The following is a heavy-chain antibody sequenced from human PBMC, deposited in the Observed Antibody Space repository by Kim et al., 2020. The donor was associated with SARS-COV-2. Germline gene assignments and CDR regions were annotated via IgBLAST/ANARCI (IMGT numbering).Heavy chain of an antibody. Sequence: SETLSLTCTVSGGSISSSSYYWGWIRQPPGKGLEWIGSIYYSGSTYYNPSLKSRVTISVDTSKNQFSLKLSSVTAADTSVYYCARQPPLYNWNRDYYYGMDVWGQGTTVTVSS. J-gene: IGHJ6*02. CDR1: GGSISSSSYY. CDR2: IYYSGST. CDR3: ARQPPLYNWNRDYYYGMDV. V-gene: IGHV4-39*01. D-gene: IGHD1-20*01.